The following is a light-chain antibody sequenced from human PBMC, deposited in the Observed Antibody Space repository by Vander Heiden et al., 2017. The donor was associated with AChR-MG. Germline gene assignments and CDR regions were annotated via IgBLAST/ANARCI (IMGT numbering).Light chain of an antibody. CDR2: DAS. CDR1: QHVNSN. J-gene: IGKJ1*01. CDR3: QQYQSWPLT. V-gene: IGKV3-15*01. Sequence: EIVVTQSPASLSVSPGEGATLSCRTSQHVNSNLAWCQRTPGRAPRLLMSDASTRATGIPARFSGSGSGTEFTLTISSLQSEDFAVYYCQQYQSWPLTFGQGTRVEI.